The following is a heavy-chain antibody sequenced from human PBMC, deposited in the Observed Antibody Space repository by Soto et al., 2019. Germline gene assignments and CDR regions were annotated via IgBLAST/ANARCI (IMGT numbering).Heavy chain of an antibody. V-gene: IGHV4-39*01. Sequence: QLQLQESGPGLVKPSETLSLTCTVSGGSISSSSYYWGWIRQPPGKGLEWIGSIYYSGSTYYNPSLKSRVTISVDTSKNQFSLKLSSVTAADTAVYYCARLTPVLRFLEGDKDYYYYGMDVWGQGTTVTVSS. CDR1: GGSISSSSYY. D-gene: IGHD3-3*01. CDR2: IYYSGST. J-gene: IGHJ6*02. CDR3: ARLTPVLRFLEGDKDYYYYGMDV.